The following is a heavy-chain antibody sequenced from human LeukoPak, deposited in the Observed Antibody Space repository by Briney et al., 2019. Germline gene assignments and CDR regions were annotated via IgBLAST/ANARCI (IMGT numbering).Heavy chain of an antibody. CDR2: IIPIFGTA. D-gene: IGHD1-26*01. Sequence: SVKVSCKASGGTFSSYAISWVRQAPGQGLKWMGGIIPIFGTANYAQKFQGRVTLTADESTSTAYMELSSLRSEDTAVYYCASQGIVGATRYFDYWGQGTLVTVSS. V-gene: IGHV1-69*01. CDR1: GGTFSSYA. CDR3: ASQGIVGATRYFDY. J-gene: IGHJ4*02.